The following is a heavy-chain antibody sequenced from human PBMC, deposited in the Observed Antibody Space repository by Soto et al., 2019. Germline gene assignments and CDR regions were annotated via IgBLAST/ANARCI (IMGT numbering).Heavy chain of an antibody. CDR1: GGTFYTYT. D-gene: IGHD5-18*01. Sequence: SVKVSCKASGGTFYTYTFSWVRQAPGQGLEWMGSITPIYPTTNYAEKFQGRLTVTADGSTNTAYMELNSLTSDDTAVYYCARIPRYSFPTSDDLDSWGQGTLVTSPQ. CDR2: ITPIYPTT. CDR3: ARIPRYSFPTSDDLDS. J-gene: IGHJ4*02. V-gene: IGHV1-69*13.